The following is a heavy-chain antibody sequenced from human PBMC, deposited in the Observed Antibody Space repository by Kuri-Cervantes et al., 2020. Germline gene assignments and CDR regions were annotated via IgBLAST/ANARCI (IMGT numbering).Heavy chain of an antibody. D-gene: IGHD3-3*01. Sequence: SETLSLTCTVSGGSIRSGDYYWSWIRQPPGKGLEWIGYIYYSGSTYYNPSLKSRVTISVDTSKNQFSLKLTSVTAADTAMYYCARVEGYYYYYMDVWGKGTTVTVSS. CDR3: ARVEGYYYYYMDV. J-gene: IGHJ6*03. CDR1: GGSIRSGDYY. V-gene: IGHV4-30-4*08. CDR2: IYYSGST.